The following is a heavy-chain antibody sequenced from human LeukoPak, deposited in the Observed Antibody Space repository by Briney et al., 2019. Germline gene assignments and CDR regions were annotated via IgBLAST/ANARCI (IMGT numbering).Heavy chain of an antibody. CDR1: GGTFSSYA. CDR2: IIPIFGTA. J-gene: IGHJ4*02. Sequence: ASVKVSCKASGGTFSSYAISWVRQAPGQGLEWMGGIIPIFGTASYAQKFQGRVTMTRDTSTSTVYMELSSLRSEDTAVYYCARDFTGSYYFDYWGQGTLVTVSS. D-gene: IGHD1-26*01. V-gene: IGHV1-69*05. CDR3: ARDFTGSYYFDY.